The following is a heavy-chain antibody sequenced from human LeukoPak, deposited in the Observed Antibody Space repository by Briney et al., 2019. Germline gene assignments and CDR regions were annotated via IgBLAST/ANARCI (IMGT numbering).Heavy chain of an antibody. J-gene: IGHJ4*02. V-gene: IGHV1-8*01. CDR1: GYTFTSYD. D-gene: IGHD2-21*01. CDR3: ARVRRVEFPLKYSFDY. Sequence: ASVKVSCTASGYTFTSYDINWVRQAAGQGLEWMGWMDPNSGSTAYAQKFQGRVTMTRSTSITTAYMELSSLRPEDTAVYYCARVRRVEFPLKYSFDYWGQGTLVTVPS. CDR2: MDPNSGST.